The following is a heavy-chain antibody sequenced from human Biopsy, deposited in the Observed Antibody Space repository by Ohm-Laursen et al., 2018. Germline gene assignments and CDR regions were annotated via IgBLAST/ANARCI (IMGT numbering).Heavy chain of an antibody. CDR3: ARDLVDWTVPS. V-gene: IGHV1-2*02. J-gene: IGHJ4*02. CDR2: IYPNNGAT. CDR1: SYTFTDYN. Sequence: ASVKVSCKASSYTFTDYNIHWMRQAPGQGLEWMGSIYPNNGATKNAQKFQGRVTMTRDTSINTAFMELKSLRSDDTAVYYCARDLVDWTVPSWGQGTLVIVSS. D-gene: IGHD3/OR15-3a*01.